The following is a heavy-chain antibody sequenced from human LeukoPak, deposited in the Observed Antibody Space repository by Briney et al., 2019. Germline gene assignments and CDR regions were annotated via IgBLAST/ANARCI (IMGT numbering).Heavy chain of an antibody. CDR2: IYHSGST. D-gene: IGHD3-22*01. CDR3: ARVHVNSGYYFGDAFDI. V-gene: IGHV4-38-2*02. CDR1: GYSITRGSY. Sequence: PSQTLSLTCTVSGYSITRGSYWGWIRQPPGKGLEWIANIYHSGSTYYNPSLKSRVTVLVDTSKNQFSLKLSSVTAADTAIYYCARVHVNSGYYFGDAFDIWGQGTMVTVSS. J-gene: IGHJ3*02.